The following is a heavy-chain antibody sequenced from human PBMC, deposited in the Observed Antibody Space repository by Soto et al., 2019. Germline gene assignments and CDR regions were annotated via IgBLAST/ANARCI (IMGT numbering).Heavy chain of an antibody. CDR2: ISGSGGST. Sequence: EVQLLESGGGLVQPGGSLRLSCAASGFTFSSYAMSWVRQAPGKGLEWVSAISGSGGSTYYADSVKGRFTISRDNSKNTLYLQMNSLRAEDTAVYYCAKVQYGSGSFYYYYGMDVWGQGTTVTVSS. J-gene: IGHJ6*02. CDR3: AKVQYGSGSFYYYYGMDV. V-gene: IGHV3-23*01. CDR1: GFTFSSYA. D-gene: IGHD3-10*01.